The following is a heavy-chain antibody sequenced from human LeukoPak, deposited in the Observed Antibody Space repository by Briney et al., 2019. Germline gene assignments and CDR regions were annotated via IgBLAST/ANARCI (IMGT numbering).Heavy chain of an antibody. J-gene: IGHJ6*04. V-gene: IGHV3-7*01. CDR1: EFTFSSYW. CDR3: AELGITMIGGV. D-gene: IGHD3-10*02. Sequence: GGSLRLSCAASEFTFSSYWMRWVRQAPGKGLEWVASIKKDGSEKYYVDSVKGRFTISRDNAKNSLYLQMNSLRAEDTAVYYCAELGITMIGGVWGKGTTVTISS. CDR2: IKKDGSEK.